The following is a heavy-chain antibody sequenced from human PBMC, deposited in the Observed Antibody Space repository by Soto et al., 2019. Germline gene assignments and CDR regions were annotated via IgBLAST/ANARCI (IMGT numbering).Heavy chain of an antibody. J-gene: IGHJ6*02. Sequence: EVQLVQSGAEVKKSGESLKISCKGSGYSFNTYWIAWVRQMPGEGLECMGVIYPDDSDTRYSPSFQGQVTISVDKSISTAYLQWSSLKASDTAIYYCARQGGSGCLKYYHMDVWGQGTTVTVSS. V-gene: IGHV5-51*01. D-gene: IGHD6-19*01. CDR3: ARQGGSGCLKYYHMDV. CDR2: IYPDDSDT. CDR1: GYSFNTYW.